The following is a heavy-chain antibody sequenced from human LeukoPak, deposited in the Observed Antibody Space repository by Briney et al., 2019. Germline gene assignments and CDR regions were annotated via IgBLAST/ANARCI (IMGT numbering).Heavy chain of an antibody. D-gene: IGHD3-22*01. CDR1: GGYISSGASD. CDR2: INHSGST. J-gene: IGHJ2*01. Sequence: SQTLSLNCTVSGGYISSGASDWGWIRQHPKRGLEWVGYINHSGSTYYNPSLGSRVTMSVDTSKNQFSLKLSSVTAADSAVYYCARAARQGFTMIVVPFFYFDLWGRGTLVTVSS. CDR3: ARAARQGFTMIVVPFFYFDL. V-gene: IGHV4-31*03.